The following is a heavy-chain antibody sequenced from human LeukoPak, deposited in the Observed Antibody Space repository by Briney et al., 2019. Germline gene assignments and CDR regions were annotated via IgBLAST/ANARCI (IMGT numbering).Heavy chain of an antibody. V-gene: IGHV4-59*12. J-gene: IGHJ4*02. CDR3: ARVLHGSGSYPDY. CDR2: IYYSGST. CDR1: GGSFNSYY. D-gene: IGHD3-10*01. Sequence: SETLSLTCAVYGGSFNSYYWSWIRQPPGKGLEWIGYIYYSGSTNYNPSLKSRVTISVDTSKNQFSLKLSSVTAADTAVYYCARVLHGSGSYPDYWGQGTLVTVSS.